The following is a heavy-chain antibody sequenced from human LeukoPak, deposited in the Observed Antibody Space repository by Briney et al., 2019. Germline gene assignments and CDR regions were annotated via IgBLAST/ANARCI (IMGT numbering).Heavy chain of an antibody. CDR2: IIPIFGTA. J-gene: IGHJ4*02. D-gene: IGHD4-11*01. V-gene: IGHV1-69*05. CDR3: ARGHSNYGGDFDY. CDR1: GGTFSSYA. Sequence: SVKVSCKASGGTFSSYAISWVRQAPGQGLEWTGRIIPIFGTANYAQKFQGRVTITTDESTSTAYMELSSLRSEDTAVYYCARGHSNYGGDFDYWGQGTLVTVSS.